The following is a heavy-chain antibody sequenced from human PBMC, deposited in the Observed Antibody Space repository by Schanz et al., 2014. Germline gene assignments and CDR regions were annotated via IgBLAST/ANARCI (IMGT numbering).Heavy chain of an antibody. CDR3: ARGGFWGSYYGLFDY. J-gene: IGHJ4*02. Sequence: QVQLQESGPGLVKPSQTLSLTCTVSGDSISNTPYYWTWIRQHPGKGLEWIGYIFFSGATHQNPSLKSRISISIDPSKNQFSLDLPSVTAADPAVYYCARGGFWGSYYGLFDYWGQGALVTVSS. CDR2: IFFSGAT. V-gene: IGHV4-31*03. CDR1: GDSISNTPYY. D-gene: IGHD1-26*01.